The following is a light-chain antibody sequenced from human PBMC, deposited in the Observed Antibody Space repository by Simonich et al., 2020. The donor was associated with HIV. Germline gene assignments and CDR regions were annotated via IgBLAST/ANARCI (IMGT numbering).Light chain of an antibody. CDR2: WAS. J-gene: IGKJ1*01. CDR1: QSVLYSSNNKNY. Sequence: DIVMTQSPDSLAVSLGERATINCKSSQSVLYSSNNKNYLAWYQQKPGQPPNLHIYWASTREAGVPDRFSGSGSETDVTLTISSLQVEDVAVYYCQQYYITPQTFGQGTKVEIK. V-gene: IGKV4-1*01. CDR3: QQYYITPQT.